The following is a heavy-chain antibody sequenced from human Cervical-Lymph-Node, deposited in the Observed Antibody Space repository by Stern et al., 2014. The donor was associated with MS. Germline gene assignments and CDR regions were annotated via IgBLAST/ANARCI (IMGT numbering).Heavy chain of an antibody. V-gene: IGHV3-21*01. D-gene: IGHD2-8*01. CDR1: GFRFSNYD. Sequence: EVQLVQSGGGLVKPGGSLRLSCEAAGFRFSNYDMNWVRQAPGKGLEWLSGICRTSIYFYYADSGKGLFTVARDNVKNSLFLQIDSLRVEDTAVYYCARDGYGTNADYYGFDVWGQGTTVTVS. CDR2: ICRTSIYF. J-gene: IGHJ6*02. CDR3: ARDGYGTNADYYGFDV.